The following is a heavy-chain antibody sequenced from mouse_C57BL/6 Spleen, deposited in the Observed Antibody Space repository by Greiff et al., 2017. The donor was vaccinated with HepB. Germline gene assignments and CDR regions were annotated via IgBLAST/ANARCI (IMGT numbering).Heavy chain of an antibody. CDR2: IDPSDSET. CDR3: ARGAVVAKGDYAMDY. D-gene: IGHD1-1*01. J-gene: IGHJ4*01. V-gene: IGHV1-52*01. CDR1: GYTFTSYW. Sequence: QVQLKQPGAELVRPGSSVKLSCKASGYTFTSYWMHWVKQRPIQGLEWIGNIDPSDSETHYNQKFKDKATLTVDKSSSTAYMQLSSLTSEDSAVYYCARGAVVAKGDYAMDYWGQGTSVTVSS.